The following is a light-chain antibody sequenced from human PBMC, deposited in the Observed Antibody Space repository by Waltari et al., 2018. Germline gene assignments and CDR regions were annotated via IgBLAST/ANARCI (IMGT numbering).Light chain of an antibody. V-gene: IGKV3-20*01. CDR1: QTVRTTY. J-gene: IGKJ4*01. Sequence: EIVLTQSPGTLSLSPVERAPLSCRASQTVRTTYLAWYQQKPGQAPTLLIYGASSRATGIPDRFSGSGSGTDFSLTISSLEPEDFAVYYCQQYDISPLTFGGGTKVEIK. CDR2: GAS. CDR3: QQYDISPLT.